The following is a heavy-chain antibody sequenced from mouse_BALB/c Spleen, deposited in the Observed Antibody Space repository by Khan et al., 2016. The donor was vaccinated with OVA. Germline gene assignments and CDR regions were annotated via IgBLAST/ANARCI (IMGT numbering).Heavy chain of an antibody. CDR1: GFSLTDFG. CDR3: ARNSYPYAMDY. Sequence: QVQLKESGPGLVAPSQSLSITCTVSGFSLTDFGVHWVRQPPGKGLEWLVLIWSDGTTTYNSALKSRLSISKDTSKSKVFLKMNSLQTDDTAMYYCARNSYPYAMDYWGQGTSVTVSS. CDR2: IWSDGTT. V-gene: IGHV2-6*02. J-gene: IGHJ4*01.